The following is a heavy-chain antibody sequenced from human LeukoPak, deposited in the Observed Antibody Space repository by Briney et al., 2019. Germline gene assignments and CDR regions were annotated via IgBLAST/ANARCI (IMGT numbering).Heavy chain of an antibody. V-gene: IGHV1-3*01. CDR3: ARVHSQQLIRGFDY. CDR1: GYTFTSYA. Sequence: ASVKVSCKASGYTFTSYAMHWVRQAPGQSLEWMGWINAGNGHTKYSQKFQGRVIITRDTPASTAYMDLSSLRPEDTAVYYCARVHSQQLIRGFDYWGPGTRVTVSS. CDR2: INAGNGHT. J-gene: IGHJ4*02. D-gene: IGHD3-16*01.